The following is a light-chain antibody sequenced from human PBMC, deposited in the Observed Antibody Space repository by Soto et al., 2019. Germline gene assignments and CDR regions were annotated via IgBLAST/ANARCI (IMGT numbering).Light chain of an antibody. CDR3: QSYDSSLSAHNYV. V-gene: IGLV1-40*01. CDR1: SSNIGAGYD. J-gene: IGLJ1*01. CDR2: GNS. Sequence: QSVLTQPPSVSGAPGQRVTISCTGSSSNIGAGYDVHWCQQLPGTAPKLLIYGNSNRPSGVPDRFSGSKSGTSASLAITGLQAEDEADYYCQSYDSSLSAHNYVFGTGTKLTVL.